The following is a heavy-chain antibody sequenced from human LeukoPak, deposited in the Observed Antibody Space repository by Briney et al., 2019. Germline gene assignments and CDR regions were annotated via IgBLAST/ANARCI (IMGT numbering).Heavy chain of an antibody. CDR3: ARDGGIAAAFDY. CDR2: IYYSGST. D-gene: IGHD6-13*01. CDR1: GDSISSYY. Sequence: PSETLSLTCTVSGDSISSYYWSWIRQPPGKGLEWIGYIYYSGSTNYNPSLKSRVTISIDTSKNQFSLKLNSVTAADTAVYYCARDGGIAAAFDYWGQGTLVTVSS. J-gene: IGHJ4*02. V-gene: IGHV4-59*01.